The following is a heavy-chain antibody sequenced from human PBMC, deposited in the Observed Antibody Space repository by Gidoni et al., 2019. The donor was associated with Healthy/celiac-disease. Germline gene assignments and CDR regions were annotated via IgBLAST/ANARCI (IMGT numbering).Heavy chain of an antibody. CDR1: GGTFSNYV. D-gene: IGHD3-10*01. Sequence: QVQLVQSGAEVKKPGSSVTVSCKASGGTFSNYVLSWVRQATGQGLEWMGGVIPVYGTSQYAQKFQGRVTISADGSGSTAYMELNSLTSEDTAVYYCARGAAGSGSRGFYYYAMDVWGQGTTVTVSS. CDR3: ARGAAGSGSRGFYYYAMDV. V-gene: IGHV1-69*01. J-gene: IGHJ6*02. CDR2: VIPVYGTS.